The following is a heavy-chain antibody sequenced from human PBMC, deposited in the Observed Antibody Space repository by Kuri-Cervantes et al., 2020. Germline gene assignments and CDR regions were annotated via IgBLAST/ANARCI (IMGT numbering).Heavy chain of an antibody. CDR3: ARDLWFGDAFDI. CDR2: IGTAGDT. CDR1: GFTFSSYD. V-gene: IGHV3-13*01. J-gene: IGHJ3*02. Sequence: GESLKISCAASGFTFSSYDMHWVRQATGKGLEWVSAIGTAGDTYYPGSVKGRFTISRDNSKNTLYLQMNSLRSDDTAVYYCARDLWFGDAFDIWGQGTMVTVSS. D-gene: IGHD3-10*01.